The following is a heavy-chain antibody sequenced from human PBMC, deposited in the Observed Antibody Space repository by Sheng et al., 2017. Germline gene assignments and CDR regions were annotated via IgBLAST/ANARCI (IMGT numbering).Heavy chain of an antibody. Sequence: QVQLQESGPGLVKPSETLSLTCTVSGGSISSYYWSWIRQPAGKGLEWIGRIYTSGSTNYNPSLKSRVTMSVDTSKNQFSLKLSSVTAADTAVYYCARSYSSSWYSYYYYYMDVWGKGPRSPSP. J-gene: IGHJ6*03. CDR2: IYTSGST. CDR1: GGSISSYY. V-gene: IGHV4-4*07. CDR3: ARSYSSSWYSYYYYYMDV. D-gene: IGHD6-13*01.